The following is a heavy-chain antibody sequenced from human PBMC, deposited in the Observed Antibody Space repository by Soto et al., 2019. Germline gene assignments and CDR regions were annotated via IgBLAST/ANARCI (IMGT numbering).Heavy chain of an antibody. J-gene: IGHJ4*02. CDR2: ISSSSSYI. CDR1: GFTFSSYS. Sequence: EVQLVESGGGLVKPGGSLRLSCAASGFTFSSYSMNWVRQAPGKGLEWVSSISSSSSYIYYADSVKGRFTISRDNAKNSLYLQMNSLRAEDTAVYYCARELRQRAMVRGVITPWGQGTLVTVSS. D-gene: IGHD3-10*01. CDR3: ARELRQRAMVRGVITP. V-gene: IGHV3-21*01.